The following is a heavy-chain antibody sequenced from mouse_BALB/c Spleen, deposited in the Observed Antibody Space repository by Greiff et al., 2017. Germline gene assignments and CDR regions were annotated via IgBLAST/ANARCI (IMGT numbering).Heavy chain of an antibody. J-gene: IGHJ3*01. V-gene: IGHV14-4*02. CDR2: IDPENGDT. CDR3: ARHYDYDEAWFAY. CDR1: GFNFKDYY. Sequence: EVQLQQSGAELVRSGASVKLSCTASGFNFKDYYMHWVKQRPEQGLEWIGWIDPENGDTEYAPKFQGKATMTADTSSNTAYLQLSSLTSEDTAVYYCARHYDYDEAWFAYWGQGTLVTVSA. D-gene: IGHD2-4*01.